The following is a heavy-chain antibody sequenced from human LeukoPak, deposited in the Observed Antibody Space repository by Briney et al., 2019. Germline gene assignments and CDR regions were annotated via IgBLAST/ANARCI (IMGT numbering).Heavy chain of an antibody. Sequence: GSSVKVSCKASGGTFSSYAISWVRQAPGQGLEWMGGIIPIFGTANYAQKFQGRVTITADESTSTAYMELSSLRSEDTAMYYCASGGYSYGFDYWGQGTLVTVSS. CDR2: IIPIFGTA. V-gene: IGHV1-69*01. CDR1: GGTFSSYA. CDR3: ASGGYSYGFDY. D-gene: IGHD5-18*01. J-gene: IGHJ4*02.